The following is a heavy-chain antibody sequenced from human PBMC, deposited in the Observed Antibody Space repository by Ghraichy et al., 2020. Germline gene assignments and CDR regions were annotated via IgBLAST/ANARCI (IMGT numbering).Heavy chain of an antibody. CDR2: IRAYNGNT. CDR3: ARDAKPIDVLRFLEWLPEVPHNWFDP. D-gene: IGHD3-3*01. V-gene: IGHV1-18*04. Sequence: ASVKVSCKASGDTFTSYGISWVRQAPGQGLEWMGWIRAYNGNTNYAQKLQGRVTMTTDTSTSTAYMELRSLRSDDTAVYYCARDAKPIDVLRFLEWLPEVPHNWFDPWGQGTLVTVSS. J-gene: IGHJ5*02. CDR1: GDTFTSYG.